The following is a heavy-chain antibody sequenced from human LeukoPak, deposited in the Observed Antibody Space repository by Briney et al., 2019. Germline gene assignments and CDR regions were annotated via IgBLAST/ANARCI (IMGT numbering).Heavy chain of an antibody. CDR2: IYYSGST. CDR3: AGRYFDWLEVDY. Sequence: PSETLSLTCAVSGGSISSSSYYWGWIRQPPGKGLEWIGSIYYSGSTYYNPSLKSRVTISVDTSKNQFSLKLSSVTAADTAVYYCAGRYFDWLEVDYWGQGTLVTVSS. CDR1: GGSISSSSYY. J-gene: IGHJ4*02. D-gene: IGHD3-9*01. V-gene: IGHV4-39*07.